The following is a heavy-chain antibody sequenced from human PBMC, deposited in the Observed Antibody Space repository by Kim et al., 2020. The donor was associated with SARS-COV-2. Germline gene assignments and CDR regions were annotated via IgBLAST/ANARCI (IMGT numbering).Heavy chain of an antibody. CDR3: ARVLRPDGYTPYYFDY. CDR2: IYYSGST. J-gene: IGHJ4*02. D-gene: IGHD5-12*01. V-gene: IGHV4-59*01. Sequence: SETLSLTCTVSGGSISSYYWSWIRQPPGKGLEWIGYIYYSGSTNYNPSLKSRVTISVDTSKNQFSLKLSSVTAADTAVYYCARVLRPDGYTPYYFDYWGQGTLVTVSS. CDR1: GGSISSYY.